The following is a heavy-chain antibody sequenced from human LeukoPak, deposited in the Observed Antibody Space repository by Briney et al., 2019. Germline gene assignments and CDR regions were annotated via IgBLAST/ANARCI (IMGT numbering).Heavy chain of an antibody. D-gene: IGHD3-16*02. CDR2: IIPIIAIA. J-gene: IGHJ6*02. Sequence: SVKVSCKASVGNFSSYAISWVRQAPGQGLEWRRRIIPIIAIANYPHNLQGRVTITADKSTSTAYMELSSLRSEDTAVYYCANLYDYIWGSYRGNSGLDVWGQGPTVIVSS. CDR1: VGNFSSYA. CDR3: ANLYDYIWGSYRGNSGLDV. V-gene: IGHV1-69*04.